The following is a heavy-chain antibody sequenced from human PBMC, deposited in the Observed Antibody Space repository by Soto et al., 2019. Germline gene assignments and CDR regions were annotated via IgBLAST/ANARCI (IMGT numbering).Heavy chain of an antibody. J-gene: IGHJ6*02. D-gene: IGHD6-6*01. CDR3: AKVWQLVRDYYYGMDV. CDR1: GFTLSSYG. V-gene: IGHV3-30*18. CDR2: ISYDGSNK. Sequence: QVQLVESGGGVVQPGRSLRLSCAASGFTLSSYGMHWVRQAPGKGLEWVAVISYDGSNKYYADSVKGRFTISRDNSKNTLYLQMNSLRAEDTAVYYCAKVWQLVRDYYYGMDVCGQGTTVTVSS.